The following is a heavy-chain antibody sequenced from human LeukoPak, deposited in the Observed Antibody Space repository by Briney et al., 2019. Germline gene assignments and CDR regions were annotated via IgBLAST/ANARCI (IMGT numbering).Heavy chain of an antibody. CDR2: IYSGGST. Sequence: GGSLRLSCAASGFTVSSNYMSWVRQAPGKGLEWVSVIYSGGSTYYADSVKGRFTISRDNSKNTLYLQMNSLRAEDTAVYYCAREGVATIPLPDYWDQGTLVTVSS. J-gene: IGHJ4*02. CDR1: GFTVSSNY. V-gene: IGHV3-53*01. D-gene: IGHD5-12*01. CDR3: AREGVATIPLPDY.